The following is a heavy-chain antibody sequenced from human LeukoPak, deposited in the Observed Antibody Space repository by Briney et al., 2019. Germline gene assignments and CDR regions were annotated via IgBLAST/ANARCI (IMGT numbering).Heavy chain of an antibody. J-gene: IGHJ4*02. CDR3: ARHGGGYCSSTSCYNFDY. D-gene: IGHD2-2*02. V-gene: IGHV4-59*08. Sequence: SETLSLTCTVSGGSISSYYWSWIRQPPGKGLEWIGYIYYSGSTNYNPSLKSRVTISVDTSKNQFSLKLSSVTAADTAVYYCARHGGGYCSSTSCYNFDYWGQGTLVTVSS. CDR2: IYYSGST. CDR1: GGSISSYY.